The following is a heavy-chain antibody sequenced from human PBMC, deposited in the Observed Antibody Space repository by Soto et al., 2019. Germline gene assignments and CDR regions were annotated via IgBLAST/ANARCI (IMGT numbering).Heavy chain of an antibody. V-gene: IGHV4-34*10. CDR2: IKHSGST. CDR3: ARDVIGHDNYETIGYYFDH. D-gene: IGHD3-16*01. Sequence: GKGLEWIGEIKHSGSTNYNPSLKSRVTMTSDTSTSSVYMELRGLTSEDTAVYYCARDVIGHDNYETIGYYFDHWGPGTLVTVSS. J-gene: IGHJ4*02.